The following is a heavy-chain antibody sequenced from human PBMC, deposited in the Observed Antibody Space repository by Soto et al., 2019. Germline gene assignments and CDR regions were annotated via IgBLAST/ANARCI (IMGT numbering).Heavy chain of an antibody. CDR3: ARGRDEYNYHALDY. CDR1: GFTCSSYA. J-gene: IGHJ4*02. D-gene: IGHD1-1*01. CDR2: ISGGGDT. V-gene: IGHV3-23*01. Sequence: EVQLLESGGGLGQPGGSLRLYCAASGFTCSSYAMSWVRQTPGTGLEWVSAISGGGDTYFADSVKGRFTISRDNSKNTLYLQMNSLRADDTAVYYCARGRDEYNYHALDYWGQGTLVTVSS.